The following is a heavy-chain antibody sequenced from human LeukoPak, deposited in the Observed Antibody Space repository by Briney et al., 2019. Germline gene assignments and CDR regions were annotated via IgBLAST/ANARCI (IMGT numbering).Heavy chain of an antibody. CDR3: ARGATISETGYFDF. Sequence: SETLSLTCAVYGGSFSRYSWSWIRQSPGKGLEWIEEIDHRGDINYNPSVKSRVTISVDTSKNQFSLKMRSLSAADTALYYCARGATISETGYFDFWGQGTLVTVSS. CDR1: GGSFSRYS. D-gene: IGHD5-24*01. CDR2: IDHRGDI. V-gene: IGHV4-34*01. J-gene: IGHJ4*03.